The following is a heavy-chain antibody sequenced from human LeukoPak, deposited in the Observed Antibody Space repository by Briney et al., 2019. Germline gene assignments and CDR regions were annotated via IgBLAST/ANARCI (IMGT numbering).Heavy chain of an antibody. CDR1: GFTFSSYA. CDR3: AKSRKGGSYYYYGMDV. CDR2: ISGSGGST. J-gene: IGHJ6*02. Sequence: TGGSLRLSCAASGFTFSSYAMSWVRQAPGKGLEWVSAISGSGGSTYYADSVKGRFTIPRDNSKNTLYLQMNSLRAEDTAVYYCAKSRKGGSYYYYGMDVWGQGTTVTVSS. V-gene: IGHV3-23*01. D-gene: IGHD2-15*01.